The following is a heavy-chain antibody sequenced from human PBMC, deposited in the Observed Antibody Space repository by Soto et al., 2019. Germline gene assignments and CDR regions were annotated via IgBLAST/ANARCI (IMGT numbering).Heavy chain of an antibody. J-gene: IGHJ6*02. CDR2: IDWDDDK. CDR1: GFSLSTSGMC. CDR3: ARIPKRSHYYGSGSYYDPWYYYYGMDV. V-gene: IGHV2-70*01. D-gene: IGHD3-10*01. Sequence: SGPTLVNPTQTLTLTCTFSGFSLSTSGMCVSWIRQPPGKALEWLALIDWDDDKYYSTSLKTRLTISKDTSKNQVVLTMTNMDPVDTATYYCARIPKRSHYYGSGSYYDPWYYYYGMDVWGQGTTVTASS.